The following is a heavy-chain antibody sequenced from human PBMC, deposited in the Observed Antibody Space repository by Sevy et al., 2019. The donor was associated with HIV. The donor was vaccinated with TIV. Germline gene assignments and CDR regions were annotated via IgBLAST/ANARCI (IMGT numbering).Heavy chain of an antibody. V-gene: IGHV3-48*01. J-gene: IGHJ6*02. CDR1: GFTFSSYN. CDR2: IDISSFNI. CDR3: AREGGYTDQGLDV. Sequence: GGSLRLSCSASGFTFSSYNMNWVRQAPGKGLEWLLYIDISSFNIYYSDSVKGRFTVSRDNAKNSLYVQMNSLRGEDSAIYYCAREGGYTDQGLDVWGQGTTVTVSS. D-gene: IGHD5-12*01.